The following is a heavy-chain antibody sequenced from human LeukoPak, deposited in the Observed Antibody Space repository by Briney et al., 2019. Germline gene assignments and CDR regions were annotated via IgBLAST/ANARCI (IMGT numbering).Heavy chain of an antibody. CDR2: ISWDGGST. D-gene: IGHD2-21*01. V-gene: IGHV3-43*01. Sequence: PGGSLRLSCAASGFTFDDYTMHWVRQAPGHGLEWVSLISWDGGSTYYADSVKGRFTISRDNSKNSLYLQMNSLRTEDTAWYYCAKGIPDYWGQGNLVTVSS. J-gene: IGHJ4*02. CDR3: AKGIPDY. CDR1: GFTFDDYT.